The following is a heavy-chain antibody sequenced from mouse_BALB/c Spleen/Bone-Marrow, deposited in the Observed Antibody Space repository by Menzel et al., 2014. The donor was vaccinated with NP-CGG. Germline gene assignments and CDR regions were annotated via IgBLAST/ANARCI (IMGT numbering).Heavy chain of an antibody. CDR3: TRSETGPFAY. CDR1: GYTFTDYE. J-gene: IGHJ3*01. Sequence: QVQLQQSGAELVRPGASVTLSCKASGYTFTDYEMHWVKQTPVHGLEWIGAIDPETGGTAYNQKFKGKATLTADKSSSTAYMELRGLTSEDSAVYYCTRSETGPFAYWGQGTLVTVSA. V-gene: IGHV1-15*01. CDR2: IDPETGGT. D-gene: IGHD4-1*01.